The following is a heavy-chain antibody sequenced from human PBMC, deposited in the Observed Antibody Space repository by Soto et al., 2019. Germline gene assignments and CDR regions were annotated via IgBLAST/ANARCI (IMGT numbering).Heavy chain of an antibody. CDR3: ARQHYYDPSGYYTWN. J-gene: IGHJ4*02. V-gene: IGHV4-39*01. Sequence: PSETLSLSCSVSRGSIRSNIYYWGWIRHPPGKGLEWIATVHYSGSTYYTPSLKNRVTISADTSNNQFSLRLNSVTAADTAVYYCARQHYYDPSGYYTWNWGQGTLVTVS. CDR1: RGSIRSNIYY. D-gene: IGHD3-22*01. CDR2: VHYSGST.